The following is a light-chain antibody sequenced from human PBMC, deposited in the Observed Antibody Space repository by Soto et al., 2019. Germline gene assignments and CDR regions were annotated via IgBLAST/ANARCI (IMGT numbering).Light chain of an antibody. V-gene: IGLV2-23*02. CDR3: SSYDGSGTFKV. CDR2: EAT. J-gene: IGLJ1*01. Sequence: QSVLTQPASVSGSPGQSITLSCTGSSSDFGSYNLVSWYQQHPGTAPKLMIYEATKRPSGISNRFSGSKSGNTASLTISGLRAEDEADYYCSSYDGSGTFKVFGTGTKLTVL. CDR1: SSDFGSYNL.